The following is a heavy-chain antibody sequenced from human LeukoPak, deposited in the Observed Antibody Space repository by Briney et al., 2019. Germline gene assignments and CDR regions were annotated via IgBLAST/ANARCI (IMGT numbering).Heavy chain of an antibody. V-gene: IGHV5-51*01. CDR1: GYSFTSYW. J-gene: IGHJ2*01. Sequence: GESLKISCTGSGYSFTSYWIGWVRQIPGKGLEWMGIIYPGDSDTRYSPSFQGQVTISADKSISTAYLQWSSLKASDTAMYYCARIGAVAGTRNWYFDLWGRGTLVTVSS. CDR2: IYPGDSDT. D-gene: IGHD6-19*01. CDR3: ARIGAVAGTRNWYFDL.